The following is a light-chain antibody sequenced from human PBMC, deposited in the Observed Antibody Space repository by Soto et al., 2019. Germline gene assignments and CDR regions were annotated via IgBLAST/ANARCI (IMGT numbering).Light chain of an antibody. J-gene: IGLJ1*01. CDR3: CSNAAGSTYV. V-gene: IGLV2-23*01. CDR1: SSDVGSHNL. Sequence: QSVLTQPASVSGSPGQSITISCTGTSSDVGSHNLVSWYQQFPGKAPKLIIFEASKRPSGVSNRFSGSKSGSTASLTVSGLQAEDEADYYCCSNAAGSTYVFGSGTKVTVL. CDR2: EAS.